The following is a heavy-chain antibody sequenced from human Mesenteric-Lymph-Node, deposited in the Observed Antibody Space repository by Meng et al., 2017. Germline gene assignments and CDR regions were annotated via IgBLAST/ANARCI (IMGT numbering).Heavy chain of an antibody. D-gene: IGHD4-17*01. Sequence: GESLKISCAASGFTFSSYGMHWVRQAPGKGLEWVAVIWYDGSNKYYADSVKGRFTISRDNSKNTLYLQMNSLRAEDTAVYYCARGSYGDPIDYWGQGTLVTVSS. V-gene: IGHV3-33*01. CDR1: GFTFSSYG. CDR2: IWYDGSNK. J-gene: IGHJ4*02. CDR3: ARGSYGDPIDY.